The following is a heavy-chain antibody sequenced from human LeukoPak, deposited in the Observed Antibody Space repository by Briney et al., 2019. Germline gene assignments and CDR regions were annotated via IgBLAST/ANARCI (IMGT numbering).Heavy chain of an antibody. V-gene: IGHV4-34*01. J-gene: IGHJ4*02. D-gene: IGHD2-2*01. CDR3: ARGAVPAAILDY. CDR1: GGSFSGYY. Sequence: SETLSLTCAVYGGSFSGYYWSWIRQPPGKGLEWIGEINHSGSTNYNPSLKSRVTISVDTSKNQFSLKVSSVTAADTAVYYCARGAVPAAILDYWGQGTLVTVSS. CDR2: INHSGST.